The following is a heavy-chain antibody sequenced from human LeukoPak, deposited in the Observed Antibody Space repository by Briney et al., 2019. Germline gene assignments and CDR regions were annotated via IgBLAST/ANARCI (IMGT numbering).Heavy chain of an antibody. D-gene: IGHD2-21*01. CDR1: GYTFTGYS. J-gene: IGHJ3*02. CDR2: IHPSSGGT. V-gene: IGHV1-2*02. Sequence: ASVKVSCKASGYTFTGYSMHWVRQAPGQGLEWMRWIHPSSGGTNYAQKFQGRVTMTRDTSINTSYMELKGLRSDDTAVYYCARGGIVVLGVMDIWGQGTVVTVSS. CDR3: ARGGIVVLGVMDI.